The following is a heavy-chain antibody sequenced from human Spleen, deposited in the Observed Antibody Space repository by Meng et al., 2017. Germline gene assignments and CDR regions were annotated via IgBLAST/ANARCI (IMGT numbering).Heavy chain of an antibody. D-gene: IGHD3-16*01. J-gene: IGHJ4*02. CDR3: ARDHKPLYYFDY. CDR1: GFTFSSSW. Sequence: GESLKISCAASGFTFSSSWMTWVRQAPGKGLEWVANIKQDGSDKYYVDSVKGRFTISRDNAKNSLYLQMNSRRAEDTAVYYCARDHKPLYYFDYWGQGTLVTVSS. CDR2: IKQDGSDK. V-gene: IGHV3-7*01.